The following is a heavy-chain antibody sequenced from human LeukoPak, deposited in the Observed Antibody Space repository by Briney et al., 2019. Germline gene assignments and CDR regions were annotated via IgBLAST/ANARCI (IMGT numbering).Heavy chain of an antibody. CDR1: GGSISSGSYY. CDR3: AREAMATPYYYYYYMDV. CDR2: IYTSGST. V-gene: IGHV4-61*02. J-gene: IGHJ6*03. D-gene: IGHD5-18*01. Sequence: SETLSLTCTVSGGSISSGSYYWSWIRQPAGKGLEWIGRIYTSGSTNYNPSLKSRVTISVDTSKNQFSLKLSSVAAADTAVYYCAREAMATPYYYYYYMDVWGKGTTVTISS.